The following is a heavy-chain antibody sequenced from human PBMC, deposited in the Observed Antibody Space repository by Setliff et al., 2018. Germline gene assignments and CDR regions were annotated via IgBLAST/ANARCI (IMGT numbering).Heavy chain of an antibody. D-gene: IGHD2-8*01. CDR2: ISPHSGNV. CDR1: GYTFTSYG. J-gene: IGHJ4*02. V-gene: IGHV1-18*01. Sequence: ASVKVSCKASGYTFTSYGVNWVRQAPGQGLEWLGWISPHSGNVYSAQKVQDRVTLTTDTSTNTAYMELRNLQSDDTAVYYCARLVRFCTKNTCQTLSGAEIWGQGTLVTVPQ. CDR3: ARLVRFCTKNTCQTLSGAEI.